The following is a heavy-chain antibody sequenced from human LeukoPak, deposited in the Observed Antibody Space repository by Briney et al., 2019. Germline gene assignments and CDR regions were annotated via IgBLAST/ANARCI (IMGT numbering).Heavy chain of an antibody. CDR1: GFTFSNYW. Sequence: GGSLRLSCAASGFTFSNYWMHWVRQAPGKGLVWVSCINSDGSSIVYADSVKGRFTISRDNAKNTLYLQMNNLRAEDTAVYYCAREGPDYYFDSWGHGTLVTVSS. V-gene: IGHV3-74*01. CDR2: INSDGSSI. J-gene: IGHJ4*01. CDR3: AREGPDYYFDS.